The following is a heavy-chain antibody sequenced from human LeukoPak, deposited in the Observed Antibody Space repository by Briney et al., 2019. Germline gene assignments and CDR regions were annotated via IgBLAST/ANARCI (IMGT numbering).Heavy chain of an antibody. Sequence: ASVKVSCKASGYTFTGYYMHWVRQAPGQGLEWMGWINPNSGGTNYAQKFQGRVTMTRDTSISTAYMELSRLRSDDTAVYYCARLAGIVAPNRYFDYWGQGTLVTVSS. J-gene: IGHJ4*02. D-gene: IGHD1-14*01. CDR3: ARLAGIVAPNRYFDY. CDR1: GYTFTGYY. CDR2: INPNSGGT. V-gene: IGHV1-2*02.